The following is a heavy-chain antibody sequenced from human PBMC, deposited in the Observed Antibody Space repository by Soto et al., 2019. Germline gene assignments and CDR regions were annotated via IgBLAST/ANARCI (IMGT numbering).Heavy chain of an antibody. V-gene: IGHV3-23*01. Sequence: EVQLLESGGGLVQPGGSLRPSCAASGFTFSSYAMSWVRQAPGKGLEWVSAISGSAGSTYYTDSVKGRFTISRDNSKNTLYLQMNNMGAEDTAIYYCAKRSDGAQYFYYYGMDVWGQGTTVTVSS. J-gene: IGHJ6*02. D-gene: IGHD4-17*01. CDR3: AKRSDGAQYFYYYGMDV. CDR1: GFTFSSYA. CDR2: ISGSAGST.